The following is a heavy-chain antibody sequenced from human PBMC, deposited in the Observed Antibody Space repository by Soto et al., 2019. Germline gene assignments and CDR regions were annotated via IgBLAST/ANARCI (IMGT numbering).Heavy chain of an antibody. CDR3: ASERVAGDAFDI. CDR2: IYYSGST. J-gene: IGHJ3*02. D-gene: IGHD2-15*01. CDR1: GGSVSSGSYY. Sequence: QVQLQESGPGLVKPSETLSLTCTVSGGSVSSGSYYWSWIRQPPGKGLEWIGYIYYSGSTNYNPSPKSRVTISVDTSKNQFSLKLSSVTAADTAVYYCASERVAGDAFDIWGQGTMVTVSS. V-gene: IGHV4-61*01.